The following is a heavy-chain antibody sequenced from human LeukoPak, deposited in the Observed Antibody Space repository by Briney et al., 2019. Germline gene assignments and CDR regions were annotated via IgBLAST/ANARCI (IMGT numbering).Heavy chain of an antibody. Sequence: SETLSLTCTVSGGSISSSSYSWGWIRQPPGRGLEWIGSVSHSGSINYDPSLKNRVTISVDTSKNQFSLKLSSVTAADTAVYYCWAIVTTIKLDFWGQGTLVTVSS. D-gene: IGHD5-12*01. V-gene: IGHV4-39*01. CDR3: WAIVTTIKLDF. J-gene: IGHJ4*02. CDR1: GGSISSSSYS. CDR2: VSHSGSI.